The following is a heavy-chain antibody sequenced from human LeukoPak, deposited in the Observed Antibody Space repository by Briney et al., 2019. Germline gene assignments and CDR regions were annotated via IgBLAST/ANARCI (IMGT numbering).Heavy chain of an antibody. CDR3: ARFGSGSYGELDY. V-gene: IGHV1-2*02. Sequence: ASVKVSCKASGYTFTRYYMHWVRQAPGQGLEWMGWINPNSGGTNYAQKFQGRVTMTRDTSISTAYMELSRLRSDDTAVYYCARFGSGSYGELDYWGQGTLVTVSS. CDR2: INPNSGGT. J-gene: IGHJ4*02. CDR1: GYTFTRYY. D-gene: IGHD3-10*01.